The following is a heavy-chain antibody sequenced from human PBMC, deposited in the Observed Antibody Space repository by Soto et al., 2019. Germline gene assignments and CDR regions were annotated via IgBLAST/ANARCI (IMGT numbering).Heavy chain of an antibody. Sequence: SETLSLTCFVSGYSITAGGYYWSWIRHHPGKGLEWIGSFYSSGSIIYNPSLRSRVSISGDTSSNQFSMSLTSVTAADTARYYCARMYSSGSGWFDPWGQGTLVTVSS. D-gene: IGHD6-19*01. CDR3: ARMYSSGSGWFDP. J-gene: IGHJ5*02. CDR2: FYSSGSI. CDR1: GYSITAGGYY. V-gene: IGHV4-31*03.